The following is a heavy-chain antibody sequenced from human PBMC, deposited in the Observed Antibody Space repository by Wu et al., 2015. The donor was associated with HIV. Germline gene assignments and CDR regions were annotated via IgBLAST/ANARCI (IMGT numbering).Heavy chain of an antibody. CDR3: ARSHKWLQLRYQGNFDY. J-gene: IGHJ4*02. V-gene: IGHV1-2*02. CDR1: GYTFTGYY. D-gene: IGHD5-12*01. CDR2: INPNSGGT. Sequence: QVQLVQSGAEVKKPGASVKVSCKASGYTFTGYYMHWVRQAPGQGLEWMGWINPNSGGTNYAQKFQGRVTMTRDTSISTAYMELNRLKSEDTAMYFCARSHKWLQLRYQGNFDYWGQGTVVTVSS.